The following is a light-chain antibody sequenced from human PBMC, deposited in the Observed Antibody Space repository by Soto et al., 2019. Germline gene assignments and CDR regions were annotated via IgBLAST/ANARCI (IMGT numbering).Light chain of an antibody. Sequence: DIQMTQSPSSLSASVGERVTIPCRASQSISTYLNWYQQKPGKAPNLLIYAASSLQSGVPSRFSGSGSGTDFTLTISSLQPEDFATYYCQQSYSTPRTFGQGTKVEIK. V-gene: IGKV1-39*01. CDR3: QQSYSTPRT. CDR2: AAS. J-gene: IGKJ1*01. CDR1: QSISTY.